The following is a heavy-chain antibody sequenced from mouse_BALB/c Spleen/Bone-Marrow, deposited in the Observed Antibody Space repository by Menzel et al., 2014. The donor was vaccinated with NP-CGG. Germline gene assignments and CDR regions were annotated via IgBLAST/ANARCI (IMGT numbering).Heavy chain of an antibody. Sequence: EVKLVESGGGLVKPEGSLKLSCAASGFTFSSYAMSWVRQSPEKRLEWVAEISSGGSYTYYPDTVTGRFTISRDNAKNTLYLEMSSLRSEDTAMYYCAREGLRRRAAMDYWGQGTSVTVSS. CDR1: GFTFSSYA. D-gene: IGHD2-4*01. V-gene: IGHV5-9-4*01. J-gene: IGHJ4*01. CDR3: AREGLRRRAAMDY. CDR2: ISSGGSYT.